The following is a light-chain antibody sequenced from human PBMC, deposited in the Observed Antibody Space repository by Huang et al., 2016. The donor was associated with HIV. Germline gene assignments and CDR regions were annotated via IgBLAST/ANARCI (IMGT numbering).Light chain of an antibody. CDR2: GVA. Sequence: DMVMTQSPGTLSVSPGERATLSCRASQSVKNNLAWYQQKPGQAPRLRIAGVATSDTGVQARFSGNGSETEFTLTITSVQSEDSAVYYCQQYNNWPPYDFGQGTKLEIK. V-gene: IGKV3-15*01. CDR3: QQYNNWPPYD. J-gene: IGKJ2*01. CDR1: QSVKNN.